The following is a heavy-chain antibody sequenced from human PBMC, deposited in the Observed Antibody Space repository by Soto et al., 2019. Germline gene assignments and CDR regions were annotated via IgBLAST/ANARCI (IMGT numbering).Heavy chain of an antibody. Sequence: SVKVSCKASGYTFTSYAMHWVRQAPGQRLEWMGWINAGNGNTKYSQKFQGRVTIIRDTSASTAYMELSSLRSEDTAVYYCARGLNGYLHYFDYWGQGTLVTVSS. CDR3: ARGLNGYLHYFDY. CDR2: INAGNGNT. V-gene: IGHV1-3*01. J-gene: IGHJ4*02. CDR1: GYTFTSYA. D-gene: IGHD5-12*01.